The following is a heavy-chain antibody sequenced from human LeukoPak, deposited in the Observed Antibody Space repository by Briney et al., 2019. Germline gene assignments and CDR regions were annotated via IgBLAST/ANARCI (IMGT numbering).Heavy chain of an antibody. CDR1: GGSLSDYY. J-gene: IGHJ6*03. CDR3: ARCSTFYYDLGSSYYYYCYMDV. D-gene: IGHD3-10*01. V-gene: IGHV4-34*01. CDR2: INHSGST. Sequence: SETLSLTCAVYGGSLSDYYWSWIRQPPGKGLEWIGEINHSGSTNYKPSLKSRITISVDTSKNQFSLKLSSVTAADTAVYYCARCSTFYYDLGSSYYYYCYMDVWGEGTTVTVS.